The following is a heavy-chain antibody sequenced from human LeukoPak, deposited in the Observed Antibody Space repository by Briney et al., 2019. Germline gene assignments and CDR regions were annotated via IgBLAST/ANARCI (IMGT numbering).Heavy chain of an antibody. CDR2: INPNSGGT. CDR1: GYTFTGYY. V-gene: IGHV1-2*02. D-gene: IGHD5-24*01. CDR3: ARDEGDGYNSFDY. Sequence: ASVKVSCKASGYTFTGYYMHWVRQAPGQGLEWMGWINPNSGGTNYAQKFQGRVTMTRDTSISTAYMELSRLSSDDTAVYYCARDEGDGYNSFDYWGQGTLVTVSS. J-gene: IGHJ4*02.